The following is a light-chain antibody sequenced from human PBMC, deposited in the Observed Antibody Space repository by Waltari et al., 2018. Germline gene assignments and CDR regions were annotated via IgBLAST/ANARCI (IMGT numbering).Light chain of an antibody. CDR1: SNDVGSYYL. CDR2: EVI. J-gene: IGLJ3*02. Sequence: QSALTQPASVSGSPGQSITIPCTGTSNDVGSYYLVSWYQQYPGKAPKLMIYEVIARPSGVSNLFSGSKSGNTASLTISGLQAEDEADYYCCSYATSNTWVFGGGTKLTVL. CDR3: CSYATSNTWV. V-gene: IGLV2-23*02.